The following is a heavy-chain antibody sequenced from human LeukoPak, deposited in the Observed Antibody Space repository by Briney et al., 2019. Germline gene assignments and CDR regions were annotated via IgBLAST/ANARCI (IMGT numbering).Heavy chain of an antibody. CDR3: ARDRGGSGSYYNEDY. CDR1: GFTFSSYA. CDR2: ISYDGSNK. V-gene: IGHV3-30-3*01. Sequence: GRSLRLSCAASGFTFSSYAMHWVRQAPGKGLEWVAVISYDGSNKYYADSVKGRFTISRDNSKNTLYLQMNSLRAEDTAVYYCARDRGGSGSYYNEDYWGQGTLVTVSS. D-gene: IGHD3-10*01. J-gene: IGHJ4*02.